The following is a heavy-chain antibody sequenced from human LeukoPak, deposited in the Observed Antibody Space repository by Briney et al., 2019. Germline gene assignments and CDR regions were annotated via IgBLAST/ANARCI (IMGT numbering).Heavy chain of an antibody. J-gene: IGHJ4*02. Sequence: GGSLRLSCAASGFTFSSYSMNWVRQAPGKGLEWVSSISSSSSYIYYADSVKGRFTISRDNAKNSLYLQMNSLRAEDTAVHYCARVTGDYGGNSADYWGQGTLVTVSS. CDR2: ISSSSSYI. CDR3: ARVTGDYGGNSADY. D-gene: IGHD4-23*01. CDR1: GFTFSSYS. V-gene: IGHV3-21*01.